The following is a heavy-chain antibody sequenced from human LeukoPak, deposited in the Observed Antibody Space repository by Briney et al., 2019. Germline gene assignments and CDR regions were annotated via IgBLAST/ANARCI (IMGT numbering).Heavy chain of an antibody. CDR3: ARGSGSGSYYNWFDP. CDR1: GGSIRRSSYY. V-gene: IGHV4-39*07. Sequence: PSETLSLTCTVSGGSIRRSSYYWGWTRQPPGKGLEWIGSIYYTGSTYYNPSLKSRVTISVDTSKNQFSLKLSSVTAADTAVYYCARGSGSGSYYNWFDPWGQGTLVTVSS. CDR2: IYYTGST. J-gene: IGHJ5*02. D-gene: IGHD3-10*01.